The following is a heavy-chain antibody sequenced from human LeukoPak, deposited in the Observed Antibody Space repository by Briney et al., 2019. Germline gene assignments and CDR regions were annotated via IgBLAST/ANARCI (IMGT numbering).Heavy chain of an antibody. CDR1: GFTFSSYA. V-gene: IGHV3-21*06. D-gene: IGHD3-9*01. CDR2: INSGNNYI. Sequence: PGGSLRLSCAASGFTFSSYAMSWVRQAPGKALEWVSSINSGNNYIYYADSVKGRFTISRDNAKNSLFLQMNSLRADDTAVYSCARVLLGMSAFDLWGQGTMVSVSS. J-gene: IGHJ3*01. CDR3: ARVLLGMSAFDL.